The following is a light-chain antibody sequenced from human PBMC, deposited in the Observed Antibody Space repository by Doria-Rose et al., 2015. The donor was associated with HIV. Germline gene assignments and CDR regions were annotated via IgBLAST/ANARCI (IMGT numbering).Light chain of an antibody. J-gene: IGKJ1*01. CDR1: QSFSSTY. V-gene: IGKV3-20*01. Sequence: EIVMTQSPGTLSLSPGERATLSCRASQSFSSTYLGWYQQNPGQAPSLLIYDGSTRATGIPDRFSASGPGTDFTLTINRLEPEDFALYYCHQYGTSWTFGQGTKVEI. CDR2: DGS. CDR3: HQYGTSWT.